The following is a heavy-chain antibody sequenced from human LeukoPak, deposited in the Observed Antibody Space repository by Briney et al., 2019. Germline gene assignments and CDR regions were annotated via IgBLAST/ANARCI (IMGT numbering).Heavy chain of an antibody. V-gene: IGHV3-74*01. CDR1: GYTFSRYW. J-gene: IGHJ4*02. CDR3: VIPSDRDGLHFFFDS. CDR2: IKTDGSST. D-gene: IGHD5-24*01. Sequence: GGSLRLSCEASGYTFSRYWMHWVRHAPGQGLVWVSRIKTDGSSTNYAHSVKGRFTISRDNAKNTLYLQMNSLRAEDTGVYYCVIPSDRDGLHFFFDSWGQGALVTVSS.